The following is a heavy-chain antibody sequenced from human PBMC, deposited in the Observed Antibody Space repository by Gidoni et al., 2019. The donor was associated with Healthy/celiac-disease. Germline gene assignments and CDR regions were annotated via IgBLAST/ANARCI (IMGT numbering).Heavy chain of an antibody. D-gene: IGHD3-10*01. CDR3: TTDWVYGSGSYG. J-gene: IGHJ4*02. Sequence: NAWRGWVRQAPGKGLEWVGRIKSKTDGGTTDYAAPVKGRFTISRDDSKNTLYLQMNSLKTEDTTVYYCTTDWVYGSGSYGWGQGTLVTVSS. CDR1: NAW. CDR2: IKSKTDGGTT. V-gene: IGHV3-15*01.